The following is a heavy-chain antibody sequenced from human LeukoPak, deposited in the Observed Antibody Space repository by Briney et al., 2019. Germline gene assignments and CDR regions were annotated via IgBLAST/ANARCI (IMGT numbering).Heavy chain of an antibody. V-gene: IGHV1-8*01. J-gene: IGHJ3*01. D-gene: IGHD5-24*01. CDR1: GYTFTSYD. Sequence: ASVKVSCKASGYTFTSYDINWVRQATAKGLEWMGWMNPNSGSTGYAQKFQDRVTMTRNTSISTAYMELSSLRSEDTAVNYCATGLKSWGWLQVDAFDVWGQGTMVTVSS. CDR3: ATGLKSWGWLQVDAFDV. CDR2: MNPNSGST.